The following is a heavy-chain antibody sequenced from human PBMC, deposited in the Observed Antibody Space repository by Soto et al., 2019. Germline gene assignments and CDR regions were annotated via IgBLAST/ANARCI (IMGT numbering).Heavy chain of an antibody. CDR2: ISGYNGDT. D-gene: IGHD1-26*01. V-gene: IGHV1-18*01. J-gene: IGHJ3*01. CDR3: VRQVGATGSYSYAV. CDR1: GYTFTRYG. Sequence: GASVKVSCKASGYTFTRYGISWVRQAPGQGLEWMGWISGYNGDTNYAQKFQDRVSMTIDTSTGTAYMELRSLTSDDTAVYYCVRQVGATGSYSYAVWGQGTMVTVSS.